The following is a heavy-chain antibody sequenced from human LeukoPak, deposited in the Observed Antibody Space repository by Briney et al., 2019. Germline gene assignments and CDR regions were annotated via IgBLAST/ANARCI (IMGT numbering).Heavy chain of an antibody. CDR3: ARQLGAGEGDAFDI. CDR2: IIPIFGTA. J-gene: IGHJ3*02. V-gene: IGHV1-69*05. CDR1: GGTFSSYA. D-gene: IGHD3-10*01. Sequence: ASVKVSCKASGGTFSSYAISWVRQDPGQGLEWMGGIIPIFGTANYAQKFQGRVTITTDESTSTAYMELSSLRSEDTAVYYCARQLGAGEGDAFDIWGQGTMVTVSS.